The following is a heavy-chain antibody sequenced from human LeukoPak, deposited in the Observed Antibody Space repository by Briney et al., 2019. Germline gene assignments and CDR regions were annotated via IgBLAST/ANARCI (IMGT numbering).Heavy chain of an antibody. CDR3: ARDNGPYYYGMDV. CDR2: IYYSGST. V-gene: IGHV4-59*01. J-gene: IGHJ6*04. Sequence: SETLSLTCTVSGGSISSYYWSWIRQPPVKGLEWIGYIYYSGSTNYNPSLKSRVTISVDTSKNQFYLTLSSVTAADTAVYYCARDNGPYYYGMDVWGKGTTVTVSS. CDR1: GGSISSYY.